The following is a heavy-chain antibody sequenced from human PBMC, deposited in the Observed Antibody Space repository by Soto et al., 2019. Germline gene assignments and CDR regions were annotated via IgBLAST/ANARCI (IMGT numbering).Heavy chain of an antibody. J-gene: IGHJ6*02. CDR1: GGSISSGGYY. Sequence: QVQLQESGPGLVKPSQTLSLTCTVSGGSISSGGYYCSWIRQHPGKGLEWIGYIYYSGSTYYNPSLKSRVTISVDTSKNQFSLKLSSVTAADTAVYYCARRPSSSWPPVGMDVWGQGTTVTVSS. V-gene: IGHV4-31*03. CDR2: IYYSGST. D-gene: IGHD6-13*01. CDR3: ARRPSSSWPPVGMDV.